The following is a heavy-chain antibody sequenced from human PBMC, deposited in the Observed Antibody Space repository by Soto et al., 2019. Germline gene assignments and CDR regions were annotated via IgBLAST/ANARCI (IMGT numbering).Heavy chain of an antibody. CDR3: AKGTSNYPYYYYYGMGV. Sequence: PGGSLRLSCAASGFTFSSYAMSWVRQAPGKGLEWVSAISGSGGSTYYADSVKGRFTISRDNSKNTLYLQMNSLRAEDTAVYYCAKGTSNYPYYYYYGMGVWGQGTTVTVSS. D-gene: IGHD4-4*01. J-gene: IGHJ6*02. V-gene: IGHV3-23*01. CDR1: GFTFSSYA. CDR2: ISGSGGST.